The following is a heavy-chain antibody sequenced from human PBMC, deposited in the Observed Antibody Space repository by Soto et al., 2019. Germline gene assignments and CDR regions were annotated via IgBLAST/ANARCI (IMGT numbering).Heavy chain of an antibody. V-gene: IGHV3-30*18. CDR3: AKDQASGQGSFEA. Sequence: GSLRPSCAAPGFTFNIYGMHWVRQAPDKGLEGVAHISYDGSKQSYADSVKGRFTISRDNSKNTVYLQMNSLRADDTAVYYCAKDQASGQGSFEAWGQGTLVTVSS. CDR1: GFTFNIYG. D-gene: IGHD3-9*01. J-gene: IGHJ5*02. CDR2: ISYDGSKQ.